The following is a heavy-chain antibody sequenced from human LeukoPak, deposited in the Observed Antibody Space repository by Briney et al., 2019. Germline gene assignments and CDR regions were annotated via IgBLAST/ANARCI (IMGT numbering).Heavy chain of an antibody. CDR1: GFTFSSYE. CDR3: ARGCGGNCYLNDY. V-gene: IGHV3-48*03. J-gene: IGHJ4*02. CDR2: ISSSGSTI. D-gene: IGHD2-15*01. Sequence: GGSLRLSCAASGFTFSSYEMNWVRQAPGKGLEWVSYISSSGSTIYYADSVKGRFTISRDNAKNSLYLQMNSLRAEDTAVYYCARGCGGNCYLNDYWGQGTLVTVSS.